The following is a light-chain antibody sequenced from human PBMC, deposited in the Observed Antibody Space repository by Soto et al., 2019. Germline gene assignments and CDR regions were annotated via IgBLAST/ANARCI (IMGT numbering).Light chain of an antibody. CDR1: QSIISR. Sequence: DIQMTQSPSTLSASVGDRVTITCRASQSIISRLAWYQQKPGKAPKLLIYDASSLESGVPSRFSGSGSGTEFTLTISSLQPDDSATYYCQQYNSYWAFGQGTMVDI. V-gene: IGKV1-5*01. CDR2: DAS. CDR3: QQYNSYWA. J-gene: IGKJ1*01.